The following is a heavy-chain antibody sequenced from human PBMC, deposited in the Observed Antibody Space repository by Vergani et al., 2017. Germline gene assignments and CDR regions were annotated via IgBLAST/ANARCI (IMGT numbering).Heavy chain of an antibody. CDR2: IYYSVST. J-gene: IGHJ5*02. CDR3: ARHSTVEWLVKLGWIGP. D-gene: IGHD6-19*01. V-gene: IGHV4-39*01. Sequence: QLQLQESGPGLVKPSATLSLTCSVSGASIRSSNYYWGWIRQPPGKGLGWITSIYYSVSTYYNPSLKSRVTISVDTSKSQFSLKLSSVTAADTAVYFCARHSTVEWLVKLGWIGPGGQGILVTVSS. CDR1: GASIRSSNYY.